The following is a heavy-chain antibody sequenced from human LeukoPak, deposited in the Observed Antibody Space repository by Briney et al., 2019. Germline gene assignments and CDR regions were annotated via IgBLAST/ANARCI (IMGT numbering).Heavy chain of an antibody. CDR2: IKQDGSDK. J-gene: IGHJ4*02. Sequence: GGALRLSCAASGFTFSNYWLSWVRQAPGKGLQWVANIKQDGSDKYFVDSVKGRFTISRDNAKNSLYLQMNSLRAEDTAVYYCARDSGYRDYWGQGTLVTVFS. CDR1: GFTFSNYW. D-gene: IGHD3-9*01. CDR3: ARDSGYRDY. V-gene: IGHV3-7*03.